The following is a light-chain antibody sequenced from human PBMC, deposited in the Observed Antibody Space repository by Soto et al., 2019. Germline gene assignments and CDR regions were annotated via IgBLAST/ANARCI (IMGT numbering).Light chain of an antibody. CDR3: QHYNSYSEA. CDR1: QSISSW. CDR2: DAS. Sequence: DIQMTQSPSTLSASVGDRFTITCRASQSISSWLAWYQQKPGKAPKLLIYDASSLESGVPSRFSGSGSGTEFTLTISRLEPEDFATYYCQHYNSYSEAFGQGTKVDIK. V-gene: IGKV1-5*01. J-gene: IGKJ1*01.